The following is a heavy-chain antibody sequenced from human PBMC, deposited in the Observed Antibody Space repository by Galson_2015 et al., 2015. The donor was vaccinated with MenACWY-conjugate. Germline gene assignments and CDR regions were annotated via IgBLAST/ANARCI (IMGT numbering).Heavy chain of an antibody. CDR2: ISACNGVT. CDR3: ARWWPSAYLPGY. J-gene: IGHJ4*02. Sequence: SVKVSCKASGYTFTSYGVSWVRQAPGQGLEWMGWISACNGVTNYAQKLQGRVSMTTDTSTTSAYVELRSLTSDDTAVYYCARWWPSAYLPGYWAQGTLVTVSS. V-gene: IGHV1-18*01. CDR1: GYTFTSYG. D-gene: IGHD2-15*01.